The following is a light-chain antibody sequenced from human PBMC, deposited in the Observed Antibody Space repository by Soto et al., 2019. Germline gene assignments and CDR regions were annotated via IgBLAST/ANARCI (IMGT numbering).Light chain of an antibody. CDR3: QQYYTIPRT. CDR1: QTFLYRSSNKNY. J-gene: IGKJ1*01. Sequence: DIVLTQSPDSLAVSPGERAPINCKSSQTFLYRSSNKNYLTWFQQKPGQPPRALISWASTRESGVPDRFIGSGSGTDFTLTISSLQAEDVAVYYCQQYYTIPRTFGQGTKVDIK. V-gene: IGKV4-1*01. CDR2: WAS.